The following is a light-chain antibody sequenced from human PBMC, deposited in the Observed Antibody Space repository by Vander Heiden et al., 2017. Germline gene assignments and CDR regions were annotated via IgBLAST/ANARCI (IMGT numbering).Light chain of an antibody. CDR3: QQSYSTLMYT. CDR1: KNMSSY. V-gene: IGKV1-39*01. J-gene: IGKJ2*01. Sequence: DFQLTQSPSSLSVSVGDRVTITCRESKNMSSYLNWYQQKPGKAPKNLIYAASSLQGRVPSRFSGSGSGTDFTLTISSLQPEDFATYYCQQSYSTLMYTFGQGTKLEIK. CDR2: AAS.